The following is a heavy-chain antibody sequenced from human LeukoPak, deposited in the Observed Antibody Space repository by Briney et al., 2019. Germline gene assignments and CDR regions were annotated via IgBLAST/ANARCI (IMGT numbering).Heavy chain of an antibody. CDR3: ARGVYIAAAQYGY. D-gene: IGHD6-13*01. V-gene: IGHV4-59*11. Sequence: SETLSLTCTVSGGSISSHYWSWIRQPPGKGLEWIGYIYYSGTTNYNPSLKSRVTISVDTSKNQFSLKLSSVAAADTAVYYCARGVYIAAAQYGYWGQGTLVTVSS. J-gene: IGHJ4*02. CDR1: GGSISSHY. CDR2: IYYSGTT.